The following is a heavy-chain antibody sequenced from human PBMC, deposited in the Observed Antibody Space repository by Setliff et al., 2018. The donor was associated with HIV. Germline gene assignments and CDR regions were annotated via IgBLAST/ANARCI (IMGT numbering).Heavy chain of an antibody. V-gene: IGHV2-5*02. Sequence: ESGPTLVNPTQTLTLTCDFSGFSLATHGVGVGWIRQPPGKGPEWLALIYWDGDTRYNPSLKNRLTITKDTSRNQVDLTVSNMDPVDTATYFCVHVSYYREVYFDAWGQGILVTVSS. J-gene: IGHJ4*01. D-gene: IGHD3-10*01. CDR3: VHVSYYREVYFDA. CDR2: IYWDGDT. CDR1: GFSLATHGVG.